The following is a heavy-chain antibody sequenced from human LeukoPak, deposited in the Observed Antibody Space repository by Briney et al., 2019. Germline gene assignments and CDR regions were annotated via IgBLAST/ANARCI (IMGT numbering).Heavy chain of an antibody. V-gene: IGHV3-74*01. CDR1: RFSFSNYW. CDR2: VKSDGSNP. CDR3: ARDIVSGSGSLDY. D-gene: IGHD3-10*01. Sequence: GGSLRLSCAASRFSFSNYWMHWVRQAPGKRLVWVSCVKSDGSNPSYADSVKGRFTISRDNAENMLYLQMNTLGAEDTAVYYCARDIVSGSGSLDYWGQGTLVTVSS. J-gene: IGHJ4*02.